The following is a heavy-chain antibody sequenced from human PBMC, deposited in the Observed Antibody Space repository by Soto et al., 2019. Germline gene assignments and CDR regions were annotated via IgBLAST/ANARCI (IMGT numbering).Heavy chain of an antibody. CDR3: AIHCPLYGGPPDWFDP. J-gene: IGHJ5*02. V-gene: IGHV4-39*01. CDR1: GGAISSSSYY. D-gene: IGHD2-8*01. Sequence: PSETLSLTCTVSGGAISSSSYYWGWIRQPPGKGLEWIGSFYYSGSTYYNPSLKSRVSISVDTSKNQFSLKLSSVIAADTAVYYCAIHCPLYGGPPDWFDPWGRGTLVPVSS. CDR2: FYYSGST.